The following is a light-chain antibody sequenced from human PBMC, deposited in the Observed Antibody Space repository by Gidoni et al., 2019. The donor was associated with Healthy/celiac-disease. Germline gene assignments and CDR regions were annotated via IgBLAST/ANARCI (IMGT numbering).Light chain of an antibody. CDR1: QSISSY. CDR3: QQSYSTLAT. J-gene: IGKJ4*01. Sequence: DIQMTQSPSSLSASVGDRVTITCRASQSISSYLNWYQQKPGKAPKLLIYAASSLQSGVPSRISGSGSGTDFTLTISSLQPEDFATYYCQQSYSTLATFGGGTKVEIK. CDR2: AAS. V-gene: IGKV1-39*01.